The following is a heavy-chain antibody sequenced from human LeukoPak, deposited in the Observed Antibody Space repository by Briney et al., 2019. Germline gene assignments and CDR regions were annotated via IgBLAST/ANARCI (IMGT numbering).Heavy chain of an antibody. Sequence: GGSLRLSCAASGFTFNNYWMSWIRQAPGKGLEWVANIKQDGSEKYYVDSVKGRFTISRDNARNSLYLQMNSLRAEDTAVYYCARGGPAAGRFDYWGQGTLVTVSS. CDR1: GFTFNNYW. D-gene: IGHD6-13*01. CDR2: IKQDGSEK. V-gene: IGHV3-7*01. J-gene: IGHJ4*02. CDR3: ARGGPAAGRFDY.